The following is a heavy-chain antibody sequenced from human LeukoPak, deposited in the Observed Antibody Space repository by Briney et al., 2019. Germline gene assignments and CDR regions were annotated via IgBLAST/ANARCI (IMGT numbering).Heavy chain of an antibody. J-gene: IGHJ5*02. V-gene: IGHV4-39*01. CDR3: ARRLGYHDP. D-gene: IGHD6-25*01. CDR2: IYYSGST. CDR1: GGSISSSSYY. Sequence: SETLSLTCTVSGGSISSSSYYWGWIRQPPGKGLEWIGSIYYSGSTYYNPSLKSRVTISVDTSKNQFSLKLSSVTAADTAVYYRARRLGYHDPWGQGTLVTVSS.